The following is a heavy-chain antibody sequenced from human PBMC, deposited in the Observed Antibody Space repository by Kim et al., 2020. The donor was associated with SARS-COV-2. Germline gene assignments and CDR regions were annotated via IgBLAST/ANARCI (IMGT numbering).Heavy chain of an antibody. V-gene: IGHV4-34*01. CDR1: GGSFSAYY. CDR2: INHSGYT. Sequence: SETLSLTCAVYGGSFSAYYWSWIRQPPGKGLEWIGEINHSGYTNYNPSLKSRVTISVDTSKNQFSLKLSSVTAADTAVYYCARPSVFDYYYGMDVWGQGTKVTV. J-gene: IGHJ6*02. CDR3: ARPSVFDYYYGMDV. D-gene: IGHD1-20*01.